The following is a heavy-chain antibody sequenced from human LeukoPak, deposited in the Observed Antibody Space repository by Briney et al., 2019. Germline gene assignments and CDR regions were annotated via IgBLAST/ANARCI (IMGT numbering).Heavy chain of an antibody. CDR2: IKQDGSEK. Sequence: PGGSLRLSCAASGFTFSSYWMSWVRQAPGKGLEWVANIKQDGSEKYYVDSVKGRFTISRDNARNSLYLQMNSLRADDTAVYYCATPVLGTWHFDYWGQGTLVTVSS. J-gene: IGHJ4*02. CDR3: ATPVLGTWHFDY. CDR1: GFTFSSYW. V-gene: IGHV3-7*01. D-gene: IGHD2-2*01.